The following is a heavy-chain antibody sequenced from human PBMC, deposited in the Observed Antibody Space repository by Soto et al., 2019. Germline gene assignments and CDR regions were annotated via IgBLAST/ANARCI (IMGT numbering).Heavy chain of an antibody. CDR1: GFTFSSYA. D-gene: IGHD4-17*01. J-gene: IGHJ4*02. Sequence: EVQLLESGGGLVQPGGSLRLSCAASGFTFSSYAMSWVRQAPGKGLEWVSAISGSGGSTYYADSVKGRFTISGDNSKNTLYLQMNSLRAEDTAVYYCAKDPDYGVEADYFDYWGQGTLVTVSS. V-gene: IGHV3-23*01. CDR2: ISGSGGST. CDR3: AKDPDYGVEADYFDY.